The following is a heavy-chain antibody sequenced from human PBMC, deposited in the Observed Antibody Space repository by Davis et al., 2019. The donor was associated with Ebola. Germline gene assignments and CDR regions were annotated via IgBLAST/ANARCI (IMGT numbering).Heavy chain of an antibody. J-gene: IGHJ2*01. CDR2: IYYSGST. Sequence: SETLSLTCTVSGGSVSSGSYYWSWIRQPPGKGLEWIGYIYYSGSTNYNPSLKSRVTISVDTSKNQFSLKLSSVTAADTAVYYCARSLMITFGGVIVRSWYFDLWGRGTLVTVSS. CDR3: ARSLMITFGGVIVRSWYFDL. V-gene: IGHV4-61*01. D-gene: IGHD3-16*02. CDR1: GGSVSSGSYY.